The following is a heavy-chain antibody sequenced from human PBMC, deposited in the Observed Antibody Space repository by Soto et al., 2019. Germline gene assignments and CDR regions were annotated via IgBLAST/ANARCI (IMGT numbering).Heavy chain of an antibody. Sequence: QAQLEQSGAEVKEPGASVKVSCKASENTFTNYDIIWVRQAPGQGLEWMGWLNPNNGNTGYAPKFRGRVTMTRDPSKSTAFMEMSSLRAEDTAVYCCSGSEFGDYMDAWGKGTTVTVCS. J-gene: IGHJ6*03. CDR3: SGSEFGDYMDA. CDR1: ENTFTNYD. D-gene: IGHD3-3*01. V-gene: IGHV1-8*01. CDR2: LNPNNGNT.